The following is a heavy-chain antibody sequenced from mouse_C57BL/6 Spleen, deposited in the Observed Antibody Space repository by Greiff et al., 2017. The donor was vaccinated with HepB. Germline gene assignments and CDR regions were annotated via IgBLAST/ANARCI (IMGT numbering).Heavy chain of an antibody. CDR1: GFTFSDYY. J-gene: IGHJ1*03. D-gene: IGHD2-3*01. CDR2: INYDGSST. Sequence: EVMLVESEGGLVQPGSSMKLSCTASGFTFSDYYMAWVRQVPEKGLEWVANINYDGSSTYYLDSLKSRFIISRDNAKNILYLQMSSLKSEDTATYYCARDPGRLLWYLDVWGTGTTVTVSS. CDR3: ARDPGRLLWYLDV. V-gene: IGHV5-16*01.